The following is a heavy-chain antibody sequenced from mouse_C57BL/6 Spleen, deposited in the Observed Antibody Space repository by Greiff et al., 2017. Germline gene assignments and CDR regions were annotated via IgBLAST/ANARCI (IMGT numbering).Heavy chain of an antibody. CDR1: GYSFTDYN. CDR2: INPNYDTT. CDR3: ARRSLPYYYAMDY. J-gene: IGHJ4*01. D-gene: IGHD6-5*01. V-gene: IGHV1-39*01. Sequence: VQLQQSGPELVKPGASVKISCKASGYSFTDYNMNWVKQSNGKSLEWIGVINPNYDTTSYNQKFKGKATLTVEQSSSPAYMQLNSLTSEDSAVYYCARRSLPYYYAMDYWGQGTSGTVSS.